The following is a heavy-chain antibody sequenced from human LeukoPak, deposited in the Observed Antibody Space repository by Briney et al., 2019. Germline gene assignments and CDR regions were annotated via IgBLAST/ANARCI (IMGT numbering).Heavy chain of an antibody. CDR3: ARSPHTAGSHYGMDV. CDR2: INPSGGST. J-gene: IGHJ6*02. D-gene: IGHD5-18*01. CDR1: GYTFTSYY. V-gene: IGHV1-46*01. Sequence: ASVKVSCKASGYTFTSYYMHWVRQAPGQGLEWMGIINPSGGSTSYAQKFQGRVTMTRDTSTSTVYMELSSLRSEDTAVYYRARSPHTAGSHYGMDVWGQGTTVTVSS.